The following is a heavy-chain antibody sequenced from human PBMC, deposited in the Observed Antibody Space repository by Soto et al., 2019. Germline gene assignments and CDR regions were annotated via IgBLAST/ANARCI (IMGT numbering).Heavy chain of an antibody. J-gene: IGHJ6*02. V-gene: IGHV4-34*01. CDR1: GGSFRGYY. Sequence: QVQLQQWGAGLLKPSETLSLTCAVYGGSFRGYYWSWIRQPPRKGLEWIVEINHSGSTNYNPSLRSRVTISVDTSKNQFSMKLSSVTAADTAVYYCARGGYYYYYGMDVWGQGTTVTVSS. CDR3: ARGGYYYYYGMDV. D-gene: IGHD2-15*01. CDR2: INHSGST.